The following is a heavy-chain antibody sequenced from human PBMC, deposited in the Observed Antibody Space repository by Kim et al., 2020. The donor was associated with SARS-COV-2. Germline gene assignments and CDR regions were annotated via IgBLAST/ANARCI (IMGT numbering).Heavy chain of an antibody. V-gene: IGHV1-18*01. Sequence: ASVKVSCKASGYTFTSYGISWVRQAPGQGLEWMGWISAYNGNTKYAQKLQGRVTMTTDTSTSTAYMELRSLRSDDTAVYYCARERYGSGLNYYGMDVWGQGTTVTVSS. D-gene: IGHD3-10*01. CDR3: ARERYGSGLNYYGMDV. CDR1: GYTFTSYG. CDR2: ISAYNGNT. J-gene: IGHJ6*02.